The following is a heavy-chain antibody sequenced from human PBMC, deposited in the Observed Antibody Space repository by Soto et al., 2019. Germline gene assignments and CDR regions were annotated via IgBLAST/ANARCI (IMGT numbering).Heavy chain of an antibody. Sequence: EVQLLESGGGLVQPGGSLRLSCAASGFTFSSYAMSWVRQAPGKGLEWVSAISGSGGRTYYADSVKGRFTITRDNCKNRLFMEMNGLRDEDTAVRYCAKVREEDGSGSHLPKPFDYWGQGTLVTVSS. V-gene: IGHV3-23*01. CDR1: GFTFSSYA. D-gene: IGHD3-10*01. CDR2: ISGSGGRT. CDR3: AKVREEDGSGSHLPKPFDY. J-gene: IGHJ4*02.